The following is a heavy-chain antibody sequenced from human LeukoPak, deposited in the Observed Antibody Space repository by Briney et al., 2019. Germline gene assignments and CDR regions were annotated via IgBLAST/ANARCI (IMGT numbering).Heavy chain of an antibody. CDR1: GFTVSSNH. J-gene: IGHJ5*02. V-gene: IGHV3-53*01. Sequence: PGGSLRLSCAASGFTVSSNHMSWVRQAPGKGLEWVSVIYSGGSTYYADSVKGRFTISRDNSKNTLYLQMNSLRAEDTAVYYCARESNHWFDPWGQGTLVTVSS. CDR2: IYSGGST. CDR3: ARESNHWFDP.